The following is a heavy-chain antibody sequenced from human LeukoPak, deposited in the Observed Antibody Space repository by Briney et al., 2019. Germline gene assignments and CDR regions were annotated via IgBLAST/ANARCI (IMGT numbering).Heavy chain of an antibody. CDR3: AKGYGESHFDS. CDR2: IRFDGSNQ. D-gene: IGHD5-18*01. CDR1: GFTFRSYG. Sequence: PGGSLRLSCSSSGFTFRSYGMHWVRQAPGKGLAWVAFIRFDGSNQYYADSVKGRFTISRDNSNNTLSLQMNTLRGDDTAVYFCAKGYGESHFDSWGQGTLVTVSS. V-gene: IGHV3-30*02. J-gene: IGHJ4*02.